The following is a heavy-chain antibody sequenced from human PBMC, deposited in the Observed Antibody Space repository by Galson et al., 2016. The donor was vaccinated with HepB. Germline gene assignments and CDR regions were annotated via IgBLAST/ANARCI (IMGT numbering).Heavy chain of an antibody. CDR2: VHNSGFT. CDR3: ATQTCGGSCDVYYGMDV. D-gene: IGHD2-15*01. CDR1: GGSMTSSSPF. J-gene: IGHJ6*02. Sequence: SETLSLTCSVSGGSMTSSSPFWGWIRQPPGKGVEWIGSVHNSGFTYDSPSLKSRVTMSVDTSMNQFSLKLRSVTAADTAVYYCATQTCGGSCDVYYGMDVWGQGTTVTVSS. V-gene: IGHV4-39*01.